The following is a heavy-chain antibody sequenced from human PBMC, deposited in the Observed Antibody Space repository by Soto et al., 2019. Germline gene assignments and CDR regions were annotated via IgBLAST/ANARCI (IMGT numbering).Heavy chain of an antibody. V-gene: IGHV4-59*08. CDR3: ARLRTYGDCYFHN. J-gene: IGHJ4*02. Sequence: PSETLSLTCTFSGGSISSYYWSWIRQPPGKGLEWIGYIYYSGSTNYNPSHKSRLTISIDTSKNQFSLKLSSVLAADTAEYYCARLRTYGDCYFHNWGRGTLFTVSP. D-gene: IGHD2-21*01. CDR1: GGSISSYY. CDR2: IYYSGST.